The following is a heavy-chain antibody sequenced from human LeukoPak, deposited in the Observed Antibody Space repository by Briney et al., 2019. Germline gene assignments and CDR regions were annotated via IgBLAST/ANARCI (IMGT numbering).Heavy chain of an antibody. D-gene: IGHD3-10*01. Sequence: PPGGSLRLSCAASGFTFSAYWMSWVRQAPGKGLEWVANIREDGSEKYYVDSVKGQFTISRDNAKNSLFLQMDSLRAEDTAVYYCARDLAGHYYGSGSSFDYWGQGTLVTVSS. CDR2: IREDGSEK. CDR3: ARDLAGHYYGSGSSFDY. V-gene: IGHV3-7*01. J-gene: IGHJ4*02. CDR1: GFTFSAYW.